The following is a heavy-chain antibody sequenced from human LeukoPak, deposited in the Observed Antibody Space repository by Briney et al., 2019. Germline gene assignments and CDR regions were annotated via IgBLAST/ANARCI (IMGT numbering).Heavy chain of an antibody. D-gene: IGHD2-21*01. J-gene: IGHJ5*02. Sequence: SETQSLTCTVSGGSISSRSYYWGWIRQPPGKGLEWIGHIYYNGNTNYNPSLKSRVTMSVDTSNSQFSLKLSSVTAADTAIYYCARDIDGGGAYSWFDPWGQGTLVTVSS. CDR2: IYYNGNT. CDR1: GGSISSRSYY. CDR3: ARDIDGGGAYSWFDP. V-gene: IGHV4-61*01.